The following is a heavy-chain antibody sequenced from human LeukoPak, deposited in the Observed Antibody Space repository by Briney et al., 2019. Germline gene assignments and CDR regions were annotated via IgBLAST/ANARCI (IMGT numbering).Heavy chain of an antibody. CDR2: INHSGST. CDR3: ARGRVYYGSGSYYAGCDY. V-gene: IGHV4-34*01. Sequence: SETLSLTCAVYGGSFSGYYWSWIRQPPGKGLEWIGEINHSGSTNYNPSLKSRVTISVDTSKNQFSLKLSSVTAADTAVYYCARGRVYYGSGSYYAGCDYWGQGTLATVSS. D-gene: IGHD3-10*01. J-gene: IGHJ4*02. CDR1: GGSFSGYY.